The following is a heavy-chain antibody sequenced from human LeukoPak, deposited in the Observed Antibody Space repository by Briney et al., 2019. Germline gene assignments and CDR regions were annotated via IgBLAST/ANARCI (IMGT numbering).Heavy chain of an antibody. CDR1: GFTFSDYA. D-gene: IGHD2-15*01. V-gene: IGHV3-23*01. CDR3: ARAPYPSCNDASCYPLVY. J-gene: IGHJ4*02. Sequence: GGSLRLSCAASGFTFSDYAMTWVRQGPGERLEWVSSITDNGFNTYYIESVKGRFTMSRDNSKDTLFLQMTSLRADDSALYYCARAPYPSCNDASCYPLVYWGRGTLVTVSS. CDR2: ITDNGFNT.